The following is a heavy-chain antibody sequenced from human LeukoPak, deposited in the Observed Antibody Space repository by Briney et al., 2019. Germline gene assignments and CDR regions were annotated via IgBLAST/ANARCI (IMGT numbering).Heavy chain of an antibody. CDR1: GYTFTSYY. D-gene: IGHD3-10*01. Sequence: ASVKVSCKASGYTFTSYYMHWVRQAPGQGLEWMGIINPNSGGTNYAQKFQGRVTMTRDTSISTAYMELSSLRSDDTAMYYCTREDPYGSGSHDYWGQGTLVTVSS. CDR2: INPNSGGT. V-gene: IGHV1-2*02. J-gene: IGHJ4*02. CDR3: TREDPYGSGSHDY.